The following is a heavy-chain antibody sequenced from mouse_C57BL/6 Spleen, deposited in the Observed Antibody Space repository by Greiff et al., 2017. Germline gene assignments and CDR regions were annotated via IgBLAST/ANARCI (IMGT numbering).Heavy chain of an antibody. CDR2: ISYDGSN. V-gene: IGHV3-6*01. CDR3: AKSLSYYYAMDY. Sequence: EVQLQESGPGLVKPSQSLSLTCSVTGYSITSGYYWNWIRQFPGNKLEWMGYISYDGSNNYNPPLKNRISITRDTSKNQFLLKLNSVTTEDTATYYCAKSLSYYYAMDYWGQGTSVTVSS. J-gene: IGHJ4*01. D-gene: IGHD6-1*01. CDR1: GYSITSGYY.